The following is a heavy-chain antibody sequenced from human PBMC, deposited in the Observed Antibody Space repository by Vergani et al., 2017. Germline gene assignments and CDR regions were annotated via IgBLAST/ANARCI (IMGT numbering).Heavy chain of an antibody. CDR2: IIPIFGTA. CDR3: ASGGGDYVGPPNDY. V-gene: IGHV1-69*01. CDR1: GGTFSSYA. D-gene: IGHD2-21*02. J-gene: IGHJ4*02. Sequence: QVQLVQSGAEVKKPGSSVKVSCKASGGTFSSYAISWVRQAPGQGLEWTGGIIPIFGTANYAQKFQGRVTITADESTSTAYMELSSLRSEDTAVYYCASGGGDYVGPPNDYWGQGTLVTVSS.